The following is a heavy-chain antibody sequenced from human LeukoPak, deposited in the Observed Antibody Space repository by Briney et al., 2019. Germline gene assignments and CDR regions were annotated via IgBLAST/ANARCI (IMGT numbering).Heavy chain of an antibody. CDR2: SYYSGRT. Sequence: SETLSLTCTVSGGSISSSSYYWGWIRQPPGKGLEWIGSSYYSGRTYYNPSLRSRVTISVDTSKNQFSLRLSSVSAADTAVYYCARQSRYYYYMDVWGKGTTVTVSS. CDR3: ARQSRYYYYMDV. CDR1: GGSISSSSYY. V-gene: IGHV4-39*01. J-gene: IGHJ6*03. D-gene: IGHD6-13*01.